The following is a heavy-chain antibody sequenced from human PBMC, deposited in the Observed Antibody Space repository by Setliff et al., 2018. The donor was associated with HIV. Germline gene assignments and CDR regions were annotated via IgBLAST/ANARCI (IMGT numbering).Heavy chain of an antibody. CDR2: IIPMFGST. J-gene: IGHJ4*02. CDR1: GGTFRKYS. Sequence: SVKVSCKASGGTFRKYSISWVRQAPGQGLEWVGGIIPMFGSTTYAQKFYGRVTITADESTDTVEMELTSLTSEDTAMYYCATFYNSGSLTSFDYWGQGTLVTVSS. D-gene: IGHD3-10*01. V-gene: IGHV1-69*13. CDR3: ATFYNSGSLTSFDY.